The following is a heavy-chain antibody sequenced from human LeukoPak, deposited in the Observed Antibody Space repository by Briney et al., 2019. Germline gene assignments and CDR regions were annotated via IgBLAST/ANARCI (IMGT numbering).Heavy chain of an antibody. V-gene: IGHV3-30*18. Sequence: GGSLRLSCAASGFTFSSYGMHWVRQAPGKGLEWVAVISYDGSNKYYADSVKGRFTISRDNSKNTLYLQMNSLRAEDTAVYYCANENQLLYDYWGQGTLVTVSS. D-gene: IGHD2-2*02. J-gene: IGHJ4*02. CDR2: ISYDGSNK. CDR1: GFTFSSYG. CDR3: ANENQLLYDY.